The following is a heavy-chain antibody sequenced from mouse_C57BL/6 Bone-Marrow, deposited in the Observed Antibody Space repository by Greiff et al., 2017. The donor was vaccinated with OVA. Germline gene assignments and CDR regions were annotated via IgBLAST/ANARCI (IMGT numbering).Heavy chain of an antibody. Sequence: EVKLVESGEGLVKPGGSLKLSCAASGFTFSSYAMSWVRQTPEKRLEWVAYISSGGDYIYYADTVKGRFTISRDNARNTLYLQMSSLKSEDTAMYYCTRDGHYYCSSYAMDYWGQGTSVTVSS. J-gene: IGHJ4*01. CDR2: ISSGGDYI. D-gene: IGHD1-1*01. CDR3: TRDGHYYCSSYAMDY. CDR1: GFTFSSYA. V-gene: IGHV5-9-1*02.